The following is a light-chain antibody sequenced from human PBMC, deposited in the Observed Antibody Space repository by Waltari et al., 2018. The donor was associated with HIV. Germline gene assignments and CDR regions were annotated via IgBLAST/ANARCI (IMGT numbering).Light chain of an antibody. Sequence: SYVLTQPPSVSVAPGKTATITCGGNNIGTKSVHWYQQRPGQAPVLVIYYNSDRPSGIPERFSGSNSGNTATRTISRAEAGDEADYYCHVWDGSDYVSGVFGGGTKVTVL. CDR2: YNS. J-gene: IGLJ3*02. CDR3: HVWDGSDYVSGV. V-gene: IGLV3-21*04. CDR1: NIGTKS.